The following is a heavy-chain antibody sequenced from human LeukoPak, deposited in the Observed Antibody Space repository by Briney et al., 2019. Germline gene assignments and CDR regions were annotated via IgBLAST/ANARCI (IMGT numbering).Heavy chain of an antibody. J-gene: IGHJ4*02. CDR1: GFIFWTYV. Sequence: GGSLRLSCAACGFIFWTYVMRWVRQAPGKGLECVSTVSGSGGNTYYTDSVKGRFTISRENSKNTLFLQMSSLRAEDTALYYCPNGGVVSAFGYWRQGVLVTVSS. CDR3: PNGGVVSAFGY. CDR2: VSGSGGNT. V-gene: IGHV3-23*01. D-gene: IGHD3-3*01.